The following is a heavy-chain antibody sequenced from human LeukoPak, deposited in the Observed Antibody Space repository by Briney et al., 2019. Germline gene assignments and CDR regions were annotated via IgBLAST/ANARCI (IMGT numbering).Heavy chain of an antibody. CDR2: ISYDGSNK. Sequence: GGSLRLSCAASGFTFSSYAMHWVRQAPGKGLEWVAVISYDGSNKYYADSVKGRFTISRDNSKNTLYLQMNSLRAEDTAVYYCARDDGGYLDYWGQGTLVTVSS. J-gene: IGHJ4*02. V-gene: IGHV3-30-3*01. CDR1: GFTFSSYA. CDR3: ARDDGGYLDY. D-gene: IGHD2-15*01.